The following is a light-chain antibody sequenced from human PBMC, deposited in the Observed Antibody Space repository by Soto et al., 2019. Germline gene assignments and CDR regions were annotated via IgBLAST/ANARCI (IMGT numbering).Light chain of an antibody. V-gene: IGLV1-36*01. CDR3: AAWDDSLNGPV. Sequence: QSVLTQPPSVSAAPGQRVTISCSGSNSNIGNNAVNWYQQLPGKAPKLLIHYDDRVPSGVSDRFSGSKSGTSASLAISALQSEDEADYYCAAWDDSLNGPVFGGGTKLIVL. CDR2: YDD. CDR1: NSNIGNNA. J-gene: IGLJ3*02.